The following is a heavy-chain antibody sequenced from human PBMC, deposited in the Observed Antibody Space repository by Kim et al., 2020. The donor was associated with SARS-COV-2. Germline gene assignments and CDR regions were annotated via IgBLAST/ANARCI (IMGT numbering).Heavy chain of an antibody. CDR3: ARGVRFHRWAGNYFDY. V-gene: IGHV4-34*01. D-gene: IGHD3-3*01. Sequence: SETLSLTCAVYGGSFSGYYWSWIRQPPGKGLEWIGEINHSGSTNYNPSLKSRVTISVDTSKNQFSLKLSSVTAADTAVYYCARGVRFHRWAGNYFDYWGQGTLVTVSS. CDR2: INHSGST. CDR1: GGSFSGYY. J-gene: IGHJ4*02.